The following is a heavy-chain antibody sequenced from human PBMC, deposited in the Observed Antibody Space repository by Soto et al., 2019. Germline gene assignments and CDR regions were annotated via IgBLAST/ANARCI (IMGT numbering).Heavy chain of an antibody. CDR3: ARDRSYSLTYYYGMIV. Sequence: PSETLSLACPVSGGSISSYYWSWILQPPGKGLEWIGYIYYSGSTNYNPSLKSRVTISVDTSKNQFCLKLISVTAAYTAVYYCARDRSYSLTYYYGMIVWGQGTTVTVSS. V-gene: IGHV4-59*01. J-gene: IGHJ6*02. D-gene: IGHD2-15*01. CDR1: GGSISSYY. CDR2: IYYSGST.